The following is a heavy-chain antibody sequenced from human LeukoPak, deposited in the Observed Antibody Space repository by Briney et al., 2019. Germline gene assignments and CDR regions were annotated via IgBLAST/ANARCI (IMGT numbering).Heavy chain of an antibody. J-gene: IGHJ3*02. CDR3: ARGSLNDYLSIDM. V-gene: IGHV1-2*02. CDR1: GYTFTGYY. D-gene: IGHD5/OR15-5a*01. CDR2: INPSSGAT. Sequence: ASVKVSCKPSGYTFTGYYIHWVRQAPGHGLEWMGWINPSSGATHYAQKFQGSVTMTRDTSISSAYMEVSRLRSDDTALYYCARGSLNDYLSIDMWGQGTMVTVSS.